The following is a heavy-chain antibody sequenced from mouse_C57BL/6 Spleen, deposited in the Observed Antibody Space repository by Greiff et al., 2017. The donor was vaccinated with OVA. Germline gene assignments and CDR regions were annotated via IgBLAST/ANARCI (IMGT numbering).Heavy chain of an antibody. J-gene: IGHJ4*01. V-gene: IGHV5-17*01. CDR1: GFTFSDYG. CDR3: ARGAWVLYAMDY. CDR2: ISSGSSTI. Sequence: DVQLVESGGGLVKPGGSLKLSCAASGFTFSDYGMHWVRQAPEKGLEWVAYISSGSSTIYYADTVKGRFTISRDNAKNTLFLQMTSLRSEDTAMYYCARGAWVLYAMDYWGQGTSVTVSS. D-gene: IGHD4-1*01.